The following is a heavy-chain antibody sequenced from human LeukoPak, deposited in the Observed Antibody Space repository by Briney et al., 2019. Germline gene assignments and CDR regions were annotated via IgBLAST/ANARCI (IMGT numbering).Heavy chain of an antibody. J-gene: IGHJ4*02. CDR3: ARAERDTAMATPTFDY. CDR1: GFTFSSYE. CDR2: ISSSGSTI. D-gene: IGHD5-18*01. Sequence: GGPLRLSCAASGFTFSSYEMNWVRQAPGKGLEWVTYISSSGSTIYYADSVKGRYTISRDNAKNSLYLQMNSLRAEDTAVYYCARAERDTAMATPTFDYWGQGTLVTVSS. V-gene: IGHV3-48*03.